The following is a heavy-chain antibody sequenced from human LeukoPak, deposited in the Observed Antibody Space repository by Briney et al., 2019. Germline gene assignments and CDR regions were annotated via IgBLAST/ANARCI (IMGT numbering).Heavy chain of an antibody. CDR2: ISYDGSNK. J-gene: IGHJ4*02. V-gene: IGHV3-30-3*01. CDR1: GFTFSSYA. D-gene: IGHD1-26*01. Sequence: GGSLRLSCAASGFTFSSYAMHWVRQAPGKGLEWVAVISYDGSNKYYADSVKGRFTISRDNSKNTLYLQMNSLRAEDTAVYYCVRDGVGATTYFGYFDHWGQGNLVTVSS. CDR3: VRDGVGATTYFGYFDH.